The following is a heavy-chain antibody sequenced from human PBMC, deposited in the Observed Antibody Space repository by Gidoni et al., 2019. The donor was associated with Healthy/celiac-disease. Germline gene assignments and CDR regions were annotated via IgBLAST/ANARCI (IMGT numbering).Heavy chain of an antibody. J-gene: IGHJ4*02. CDR1: GFTFGCYA. Sequence: VQLVESGGGLVKPGRSLRLTCTASGFTFGCYAMSWFRQAPGKGLEWVGFIRSKAYGGTTEYAASVKGRFTISRDDSKSIAYLQMNSLKTEDTAVYYCTRDITIFGVVSDYWGQGTLVTVSS. CDR3: TRDITIFGVVSDY. V-gene: IGHV3-49*05. D-gene: IGHD3-3*01. CDR2: IRSKAYGGTT.